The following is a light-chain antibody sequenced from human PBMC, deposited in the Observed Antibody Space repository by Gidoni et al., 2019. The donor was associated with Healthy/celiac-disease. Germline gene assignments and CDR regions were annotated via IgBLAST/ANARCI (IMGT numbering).Light chain of an antibody. CDR3: MQALQTPLT. J-gene: IGKJ4*01. CDR1: QSLLHSNGYNY. CDR2: LGS. Sequence: IVMTQSPLCLPVTPGEPASISCRSSQSLLHSNGYNYLDWYLQKPGQSPQLLIYLGSTRASGVPDRFSGSGSGTDFTLKISRVEAEDVGVYYCMQALQTPLTFGGGTQVEIK. V-gene: IGKV2-28*01.